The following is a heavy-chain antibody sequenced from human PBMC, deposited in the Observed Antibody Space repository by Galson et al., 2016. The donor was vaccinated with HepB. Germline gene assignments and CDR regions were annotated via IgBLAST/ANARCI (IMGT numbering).Heavy chain of an antibody. D-gene: IGHD2-21*02. Sequence: SAQVSCKASGYTFTNTGISWVRQAPGQGLEWMAWISAYSGNTNYAHKPQRRVTLTNATSASTVYMELRSLSSDDTAMYYCASDRDAALDYWGPGALVTVSS. J-gene: IGHJ4*03. CDR1: GYTFTNTG. CDR3: ASDRDAALDY. CDR2: ISAYSGNT. V-gene: IGHV1-18*01.